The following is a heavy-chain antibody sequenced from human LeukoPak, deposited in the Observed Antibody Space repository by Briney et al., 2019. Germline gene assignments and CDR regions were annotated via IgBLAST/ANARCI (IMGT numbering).Heavy chain of an antibody. V-gene: IGHV3-53*01. CDR3: ARDRYYYDSSSYYYDY. CDR2: IYSDGST. J-gene: IGHJ4*02. Sequence: PGGSLRLSCAASGFTVSSNYMSWVRQAPGKGLEWVSVIYSDGSTYYADSVKGRFTISRDNSKNTLYLQMNSLRAEDTAVYYCARDRYYYDSSSYYYDYWGQGTLVTVSS. CDR1: GFTVSSNY. D-gene: IGHD3-22*01.